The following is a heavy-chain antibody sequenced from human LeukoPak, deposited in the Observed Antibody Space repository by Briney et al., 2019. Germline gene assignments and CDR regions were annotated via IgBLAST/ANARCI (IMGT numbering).Heavy chain of an antibody. CDR1: GGSISSSSYY. CDR3: ASNPPYSSGWYHVADPDY. Sequence: PSETLSLTCTVSGGSISSSSYYWGWIRQPPGKGLEWIGSIYYSGSTYYNPSLKSRVTISVDTSKNQFSLKLSSVTAADTAVYYCASNPPYSSGWYHVADPDYWGQGTLVTVSS. V-gene: IGHV4-39*01. D-gene: IGHD6-19*01. J-gene: IGHJ4*02. CDR2: IYYSGST.